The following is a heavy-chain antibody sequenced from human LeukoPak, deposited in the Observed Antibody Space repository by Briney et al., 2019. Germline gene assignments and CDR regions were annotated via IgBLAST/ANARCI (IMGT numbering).Heavy chain of an antibody. V-gene: IGHV3-30*02. Sequence: GGSLRLSCAASGFTFSDAWMSWVRQAPGKGLEWVAFIRYDGSNKYYADSVKGRFTISRDNSKNSLYLQMNSLRAEDTAVYYCARGLTYYYDSSGYPLDYWGQGTLVTVSS. J-gene: IGHJ4*02. CDR1: GFTFSDAW. CDR3: ARGLTYYYDSSGYPLDY. CDR2: IRYDGSNK. D-gene: IGHD3-22*01.